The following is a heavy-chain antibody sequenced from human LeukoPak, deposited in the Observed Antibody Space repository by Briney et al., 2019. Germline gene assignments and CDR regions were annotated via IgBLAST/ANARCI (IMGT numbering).Heavy chain of an antibody. V-gene: IGHV4-38-2*01. D-gene: IGHD2-2*01. J-gene: IGHJ6*03. CDR2: IYHSGST. CDR1: GYSISSGYY. Sequence: KSSETLSLTCAVSGYSISSGYYWGWIRQSPGKGLEWIGSIYHSGSTYYNPSLKSRVTISVDTSKNQFSLKLSSVTAADTAVYYCATIPIVVVPAAMGDYYYYYMDVWGKGTTVTVSS. CDR3: ATIPIVVVPAAMGDYYYYYMDV.